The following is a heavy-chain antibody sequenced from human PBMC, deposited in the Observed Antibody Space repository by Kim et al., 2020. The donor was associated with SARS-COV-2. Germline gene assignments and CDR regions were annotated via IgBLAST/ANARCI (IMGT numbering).Heavy chain of an antibody. Sequence: GESLKISCKAYGYKFISHWIGWVRQRPGKGLEWMGLIYPGDSDTRYSPSFEGQVFISADKSSTTAYLEWDTLQASDTAMYYCVRGHYYSSSGFYSAYWGQGSLVTVT. J-gene: IGHJ4*01. CDR1: GYKFISHW. D-gene: IGHD3-22*01. V-gene: IGHV5-51*01. CDR3: VRGHYYSSSGFYSAY. CDR2: IYPGDSDT.